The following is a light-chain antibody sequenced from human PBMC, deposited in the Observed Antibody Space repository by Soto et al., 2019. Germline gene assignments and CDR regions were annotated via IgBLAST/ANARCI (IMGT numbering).Light chain of an antibody. Sequence: QSVLTQPPSASGSPGQSVTISCTGTSSDVGGYNYVSWFQQHPGKAPKLIIHEVNQRPSGVPDRFSGSKSGNTASLTISGLQAEDEAEYYCSSYTNINTRACVFGTGTKVTVL. CDR2: EVN. CDR1: SSDVGGYNY. CDR3: SSYTNINTRACV. V-gene: IGLV2-8*01. J-gene: IGLJ1*01.